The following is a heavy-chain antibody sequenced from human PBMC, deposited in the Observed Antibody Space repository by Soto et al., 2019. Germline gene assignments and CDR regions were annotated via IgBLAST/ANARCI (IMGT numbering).Heavy chain of an antibody. CDR2: VSYDGSNE. V-gene: IGHV3-30*18. D-gene: IGHD2-2*01. CDR3: AKGVGRVVAAAIYY. CDR1: GFTLRSYG. J-gene: IGHJ4*02. Sequence: PGGSLRLSCAASGFTLRSYGMYWVRQAPGKGLEWVAVVSYDGSNENYADSVKGRFTISRDNSKNTLYLQMDSLRVEDTAVYYCAKGVGRVVAAAIYYWGQGTLVTVSS.